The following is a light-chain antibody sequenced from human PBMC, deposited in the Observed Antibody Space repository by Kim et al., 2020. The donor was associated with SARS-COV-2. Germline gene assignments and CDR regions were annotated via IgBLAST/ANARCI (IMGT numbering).Light chain of an antibody. V-gene: IGKV3-11*01. CDR3: QQRIGWPPAHT. J-gene: IGKJ2*01. CDR1: ESLSRY. CDR2: DTS. Sequence: GDGATLSCRANESLSRYLAWYQPKPAQAARLLIYDTSNRATGIPGRFSGSGSGTDFTLTNNSRDPGDFAVYYFQQRIGWPPAHTFGQETKLEI.